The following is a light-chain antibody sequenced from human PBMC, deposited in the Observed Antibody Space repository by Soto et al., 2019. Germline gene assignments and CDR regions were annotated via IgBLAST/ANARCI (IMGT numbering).Light chain of an antibody. Sequence: EIVLTQSPGTLSLSPGERATLSCRASRSLSSSYVVWYQQKPGQAPRLLIYAASRRATGITGRVSGSGSATEYTLNISRLEAEDFAVYYCQQQGTFGQGTRLEIK. CDR2: AAS. CDR1: RSLSSSY. J-gene: IGKJ2*01. V-gene: IGKV3-20*01. CDR3: QQQGT.